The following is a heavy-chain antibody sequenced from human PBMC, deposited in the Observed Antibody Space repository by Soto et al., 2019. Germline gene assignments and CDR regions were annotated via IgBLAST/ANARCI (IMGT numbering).Heavy chain of an antibody. CDR2: MNPNSGGT. J-gene: IGHJ4*02. V-gene: IGHV1-2*02. CDR1: GYTFSGYF. CDR3: ARGYYSRSWRVFDY. D-gene: IGHD6-13*01. Sequence: QVQLVQSGADVKKPGASVKVSCKTSGYTFSGYFMHWLRQAPGQGLEWMGWMNPNSGGTDYAQNFQGRVSMNWDTSISTAYMELSRLRSAGTAIYYCARGYYSRSWRVFDYWGQGTLVTVSS.